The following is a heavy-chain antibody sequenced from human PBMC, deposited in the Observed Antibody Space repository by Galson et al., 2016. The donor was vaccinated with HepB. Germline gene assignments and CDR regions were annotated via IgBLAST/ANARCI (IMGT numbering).Heavy chain of an antibody. CDR3: AKAPQWRSARFDP. CDR2: ISWNSGNM. V-gene: IGHV3-9*01. Sequence: SLRLSCAASGFSFDDYTMHWVRQAPGKGLEWVSGISWNSGNMAYADSAKGRFTISRDNAKNSLYLQMNSLRPEDTALYYCAKAPQWRSARFDPWGQGTLVTVSS. D-gene: IGHD6-6*01. CDR1: GFSFDDYT. J-gene: IGHJ5*02.